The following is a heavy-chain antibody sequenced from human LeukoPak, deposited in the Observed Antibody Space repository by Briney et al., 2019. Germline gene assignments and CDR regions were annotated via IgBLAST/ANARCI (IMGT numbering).Heavy chain of an antibody. CDR2: ISSSSITI. D-gene: IGHD2-15*01. V-gene: IGHV3-48*04. CDR1: GLTFSSYS. CDR3: ARDRGGSYSAIDY. J-gene: IGHJ4*02. Sequence: GGSLRLSGAASGLTFSSYSLNWVRQAPGKGLDGVSFISSSSITIYYADSVKGRFTISRDNAEKSLYLQMNSLRAEDTAVYYCARDRGGSYSAIDYWGQGTLVTVSS.